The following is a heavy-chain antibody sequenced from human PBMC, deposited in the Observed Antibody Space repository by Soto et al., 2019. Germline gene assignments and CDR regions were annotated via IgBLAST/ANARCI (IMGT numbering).Heavy chain of an antibody. CDR3: AKDFTENSNWGPRYYYYYYGMDV. CDR1: GFTFSSYG. D-gene: IGHD4-4*01. V-gene: IGHV3-30*18. CDR2: ISYDGSNK. J-gene: IGHJ6*02. Sequence: GGSLRLSCAASGFTFSSYGMHWVRQAPGKGLEWVAVISYDGSNKYYADSVKGRFTISRDNSKNTLYLQMNSLRAEDTAVYYCAKDFTENSNWGPRYYYYYYGMDVWGQGTTVTVSS.